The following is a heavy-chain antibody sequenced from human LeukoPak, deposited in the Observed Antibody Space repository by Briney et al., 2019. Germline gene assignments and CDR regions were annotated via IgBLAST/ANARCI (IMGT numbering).Heavy chain of an antibody. J-gene: IGHJ6*03. D-gene: IGHD6-13*01. CDR2: MNPNSGNT. V-gene: IGHV1-8*03. Sequence: ASVRVSCKASGYTFTSYDINWVRQATGQGLEWMGWMNPNSGNTGYAQKFQGRVTITRNTSISTAYMELSSLRSEDTAVYYCARGGSAGYYYYYYMDVWGKGTTVTVSS. CDR3: ARGGSAGYYYYYYMDV. CDR1: GYTFTSYD.